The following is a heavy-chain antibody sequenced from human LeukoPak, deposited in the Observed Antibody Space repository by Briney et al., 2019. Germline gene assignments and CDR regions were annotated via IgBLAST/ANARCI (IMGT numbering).Heavy chain of an antibody. J-gene: IGHJ4*02. CDR1: GFTVSSNY. CDR2: INQDGSEK. CDR3: ARDKVVGATYFDY. D-gene: IGHD1-26*01. V-gene: IGHV3-7*01. Sequence: GGSLRLSCAASGFTVSSNYMSWVRQVPGKGLEWVANINQDGSEKYYVDSVKGRFTITRDNAKTSLYLQMNSLRAEDTGICYCARDKVVGATYFDYWGQGILVTVSS.